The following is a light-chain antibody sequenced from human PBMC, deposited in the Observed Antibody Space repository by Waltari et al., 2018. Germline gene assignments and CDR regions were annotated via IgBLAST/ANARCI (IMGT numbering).Light chain of an antibody. CDR1: QSLVHSNGNNY. V-gene: IGKV2-28*01. Sequence: DIVMTQSPLSLPVTPGEPASISCRSSQSLVHSNGNNYLDWYLQKPWQSPQLLIYLGSYRASGVPDRFSGSGSGTDFTLIIKRVEAEDVGIYYCMQALQTPYTFGQGTKLEIK. CDR2: LGS. CDR3: MQALQTPYT. J-gene: IGKJ2*01.